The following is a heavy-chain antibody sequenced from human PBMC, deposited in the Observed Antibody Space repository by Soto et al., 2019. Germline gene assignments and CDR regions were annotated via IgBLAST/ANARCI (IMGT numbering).Heavy chain of an antibody. V-gene: IGHV3-48*01. CDR2: ISSTSTTI. CDR1: GFSFSSYS. J-gene: IGHJ5*02. Sequence: EVQLVESGGGLVQPGGSRRLSCAGSGFSFSSYSMNWVRQAPGKGLEWISYISSTSTTIYYADSVRGRFTVSRDNAKNSLYLQIKSLGAGETGFHFCGRAGSLSENLFDPWGQGTLVTVSS. CDR3: GRAGSLSENLFDP. D-gene: IGHD3-10*01.